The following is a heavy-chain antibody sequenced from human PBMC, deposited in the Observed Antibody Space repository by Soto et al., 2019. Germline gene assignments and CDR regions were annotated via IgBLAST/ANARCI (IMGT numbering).Heavy chain of an antibody. CDR2: IYYSGST. J-gene: IGHJ5*02. D-gene: IGHD3-16*01. Sequence: SETRSLTCTVSGGSISSYYWSWIRQPPGKGLEWIGYIYYSGSTNYNPSLKSRVTISVDTSKNQFSLKLSSVTAADTAVYYCAKVLFRRLDPWGQGTLVTVSS. CDR1: GGSISSYY. CDR3: AKVLFRRLDP. V-gene: IGHV4-59*01.